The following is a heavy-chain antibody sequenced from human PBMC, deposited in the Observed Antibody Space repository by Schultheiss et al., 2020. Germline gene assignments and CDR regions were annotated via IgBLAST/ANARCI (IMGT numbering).Heavy chain of an antibody. CDR2: IHPGDSET. J-gene: IGHJ6*02. Sequence: GGSLRLSCKGSGYSFTSYWIGWVRQMPGKGLEWIGIIHPGDSETRYSPSFQGQVTISADKSISTAYLQWSSLKASDTAMYYCARTEMDGMDVWGQGTTVTVSS. CDR3: ARTEMDGMDV. D-gene: IGHD5-24*01. CDR1: GYSFTSYW. V-gene: IGHV5-51*01.